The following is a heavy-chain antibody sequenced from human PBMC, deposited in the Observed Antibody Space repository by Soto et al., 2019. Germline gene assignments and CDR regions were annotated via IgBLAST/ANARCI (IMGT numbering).Heavy chain of an antibody. D-gene: IGHD5-12*01. J-gene: IGHJ4*02. CDR3: ARDLLVGSSGYDPWGPFDY. Sequence: GGSLRLSCAASGFTFISDAIHWVRQAPGKGLEWVAVISYDGWNKYYAHSVKGRFTISRDNSKNTLYLQMDSLRAEDTAMYYCARDLLVGSSGYDPWGPFDYWGQGTLVTVSS. V-gene: IGHV3-30*04. CDR2: ISYDGWNK. CDR1: GFTFISDA.